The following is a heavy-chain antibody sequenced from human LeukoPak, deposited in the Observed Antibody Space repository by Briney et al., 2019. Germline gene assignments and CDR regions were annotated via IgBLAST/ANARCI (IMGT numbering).Heavy chain of an antibody. V-gene: IGHV5-51*01. D-gene: IGHD6-13*01. CDR1: GYSFTSYW. CDR3: ARHVASSWTTFDF. Sequence: GESLKISCKGSGYSFTSYWIGWVRQMPGKGLEWMGIIYPGDSDTRYSPSFQGQVTISADKSISTAYLQWSSLKASDTAIYYCARHVASSWTTFDFWGQGTLVTVSS. J-gene: IGHJ4*02. CDR2: IYPGDSDT.